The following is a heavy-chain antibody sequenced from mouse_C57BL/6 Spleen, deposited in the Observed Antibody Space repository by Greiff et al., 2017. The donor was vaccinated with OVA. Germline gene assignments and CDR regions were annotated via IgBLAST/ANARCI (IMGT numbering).Heavy chain of an antibody. V-gene: IGHV1-7*01. CDR1: GYTFTSYW. D-gene: IGHD1-1*01. CDR2: INPSSGYT. CDR3: ARCTTVVGDWYFDV. J-gene: IGHJ1*03. Sequence: VQLQQSGAELAKPGASLTLSCKASGYTFTSYWMHWVKQRPGQGLEWIGYINPSSGYTKSNQKFKDKATLPADKSSSTAYMQLSSLTDEDSAVYYGARCTTVVGDWYFDVWGTGTTVTVSS.